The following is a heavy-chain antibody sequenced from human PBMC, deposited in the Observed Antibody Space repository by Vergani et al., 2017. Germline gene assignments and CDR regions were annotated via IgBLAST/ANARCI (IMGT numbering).Heavy chain of an antibody. CDR2: INPNSGGT. CDR3: ARSSGYYSYYFDF. J-gene: IGHJ4*02. D-gene: IGHD3-22*01. V-gene: IGHV1-2*02. CDR1: GYTFTGYY. Sequence: QVQLVQSGAEVKKPGASVKVSCKASGYTFTGYYMHWVRQAPGQGLEWMGWINPNSGGTNYAQKVQGRVTMTRDTSISTAYMELSRLRSDDTAVYYCARSSGYYSYYFDFWGQGTLVTVSS.